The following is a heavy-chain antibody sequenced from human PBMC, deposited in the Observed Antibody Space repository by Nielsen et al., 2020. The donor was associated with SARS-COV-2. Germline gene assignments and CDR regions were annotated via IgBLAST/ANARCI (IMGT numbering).Heavy chain of an antibody. Sequence: SETLSLTCALSGASVSSNGAAWNWIRQSPSRGLEWLGRTYYRSKWYNDYAVSVKSRVTINPDTSKNQFSLQLNSVTPADTAVYYCARGYYYYHGMDVWGQGTTVTVSS. CDR2: TYYRSKWYN. J-gene: IGHJ6*02. CDR3: ARGYYYYHGMDV. V-gene: IGHV6-1*01. CDR1: GASVSSNGAA.